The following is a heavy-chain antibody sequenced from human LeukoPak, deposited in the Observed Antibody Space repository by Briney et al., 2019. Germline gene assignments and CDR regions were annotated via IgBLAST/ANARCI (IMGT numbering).Heavy chain of an antibody. CDR1: GYTFTSYG. J-gene: IGHJ4*02. CDR2: ISAYNGNT. V-gene: IGHV1-18*01. Sequence: ASVKVSCTASGYTFTSYGISWVRQAPGQGLEWMGWISAYNGNTNYAQKLQGRATMTTDTSTSTAYMELRSLRSDDTAVYYCARDSVETWELWGRYYFDYWGQGTLVTVSS. CDR3: ARDSVETWELWGRYYFDY. D-gene: IGHD1-26*01.